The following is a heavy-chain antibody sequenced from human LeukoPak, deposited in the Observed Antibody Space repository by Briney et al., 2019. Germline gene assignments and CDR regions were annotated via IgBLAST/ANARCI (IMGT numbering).Heavy chain of an antibody. CDR1: GGSFSAYY. CDR2: IYYSGST. J-gene: IGHJ5*02. Sequence: SETLSLTCAVYGGSFSAYYWFWIRQPPGKGLEWIGYIYYSGSTNYNPSLKSRVTISVDTSKNQFSLKLSSVTAADTAAYYCARNIGAALNWFDPWGQGTLVTVSS. D-gene: IGHD6-25*01. V-gene: IGHV4-59*01. CDR3: ARNIGAALNWFDP.